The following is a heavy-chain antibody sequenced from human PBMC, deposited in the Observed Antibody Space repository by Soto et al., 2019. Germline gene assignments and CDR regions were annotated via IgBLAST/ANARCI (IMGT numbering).Heavy chain of an antibody. CDR3: ARDKSSWYGTYGMDV. D-gene: IGHD6-13*01. V-gene: IGHV3-33*01. CDR2: IWYDGSNK. J-gene: IGHJ6*02. CDR1: GFTFSSYG. Sequence: GGSLRLSCAASGFTFSSYGMHWVRQAPGKGLEWVAVIWYDGSNKYYADSVKGRFTISRDNSKNTLYLQMNSLRAEDTAVYYCARDKSSWYGTYGMDVWGQGTTVTVSS.